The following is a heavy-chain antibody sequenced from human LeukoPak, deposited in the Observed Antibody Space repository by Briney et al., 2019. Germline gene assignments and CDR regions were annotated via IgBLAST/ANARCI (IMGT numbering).Heavy chain of an antibody. CDR2: IDPSDSYT. J-gene: IGHJ4*02. Sequence: GESLKISCKGSGYSFTSYWISWVRQMPGKGLEWMGRIDPSDSYTNYSPSFQGHVTTSADKSISTAYLRWSSLKASDTAMYYCARGGRYDYVWGSYRYTYWGQGTLVTVSS. V-gene: IGHV5-10-1*01. CDR3: ARGGRYDYVWGSYRYTY. CDR1: GYSFTSYW. D-gene: IGHD3-16*02.